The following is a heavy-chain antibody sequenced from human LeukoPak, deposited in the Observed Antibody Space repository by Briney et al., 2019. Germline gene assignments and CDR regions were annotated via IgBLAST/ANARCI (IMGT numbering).Heavy chain of an antibody. CDR3: ARGPLIFRAVAGTYLY. Sequence: ASVKVSCKASGYTFTSYYMHWVRQAPGQGLEWMGIINPSGGSTSYAQKFQGRVTMTRDTSTSTVYMELSSLRSEDTAVYYCARGPLIFRAVAGTYLYWGQGTLVTVSS. D-gene: IGHD6-19*01. CDR1: GYTFTSYY. V-gene: IGHV1-46*01. J-gene: IGHJ4*02. CDR2: INPSGGST.